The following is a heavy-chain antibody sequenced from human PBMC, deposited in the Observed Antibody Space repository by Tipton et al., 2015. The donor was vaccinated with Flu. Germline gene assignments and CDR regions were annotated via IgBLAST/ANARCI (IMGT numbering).Heavy chain of an antibody. D-gene: IGHD2-15*01. CDR3: AKDHSCSATSCPAKAFDP. V-gene: IGHV3-30*18. J-gene: IGHJ5*02. CDR2: IYYDGSKK. CDR1: GFTFSSYG. Sequence: QLVQSGGGVVQPGRSLRLSCAASGFTFSSYGMHWVRQSPGKGLEWVAVIYYDGSKKYYADSVKGRFTISRDNSKNTLYLQMNSLRAEDTAVYFCAKDHSCSATSCPAKAFDPWGQGTQVTVSS.